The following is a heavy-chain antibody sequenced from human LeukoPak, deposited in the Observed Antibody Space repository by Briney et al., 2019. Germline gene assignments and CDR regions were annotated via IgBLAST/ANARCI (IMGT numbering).Heavy chain of an antibody. CDR2: SYYSGST. Sequence: GSLRLSCAASGFTFSDYYMSWIRQAPGKGLEWIGYSYYSGSTNYNPSLKSRVTISVDTSKNQFSLKLSSVTAADTAVYYCARGQVTFYYYYYMDVWGKGTTVTISS. CDR3: ARGQVTFYYYYYMDV. CDR1: GFTFSDYY. J-gene: IGHJ6*03. V-gene: IGHV4-59*01. D-gene: IGHD3-9*01.